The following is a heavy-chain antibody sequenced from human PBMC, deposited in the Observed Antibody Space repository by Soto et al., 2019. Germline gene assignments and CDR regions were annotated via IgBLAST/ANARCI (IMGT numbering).Heavy chain of an antibody. Sequence: GESLKISCKGSGYSFTSYWIGWVRQMPGKGLEWMGIIYPGDSDTRYSPSFQGQVTISADKSISTAYLQWSSLKASDIAMYYCARPGGSGSYYYYFDYWGQGTLVTVSS. J-gene: IGHJ4*02. CDR2: IYPGDSDT. CDR3: ARPGGSGSYYYYFDY. CDR1: GYSFTSYW. V-gene: IGHV5-51*01. D-gene: IGHD3-10*01.